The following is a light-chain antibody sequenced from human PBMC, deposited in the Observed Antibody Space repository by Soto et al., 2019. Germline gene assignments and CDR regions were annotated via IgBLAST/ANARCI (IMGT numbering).Light chain of an antibody. CDR1: QSVSSN. J-gene: IGKJ2*02. CDR3: QQYNNWPPLMCT. Sequence: EIVLTQSPGTLSLSPGEGATLSCRASQSVSSNLAWYQQRPGQAPRLLIYGASTRATGIPARFSGSGSGTEFTLTISSLQSEDFAVYYCQQYNNWPPLMCTFGQGTKVDIK. CDR2: GAS. V-gene: IGKV3D-15*01.